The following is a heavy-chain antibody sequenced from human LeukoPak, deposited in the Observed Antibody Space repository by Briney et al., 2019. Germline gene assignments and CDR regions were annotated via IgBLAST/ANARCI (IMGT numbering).Heavy chain of an antibody. CDR2: IYYSGSP. J-gene: IGHJ6*02. CDR3: ARAFRVAVAGTRKLGYYYYGMDV. V-gene: IGHV4-59*01. D-gene: IGHD6-19*01. CDR1: GGSISSYY. Sequence: SETLSLTCTVSGGSISSYYWSWIRQPPGKGLEWIGFIYYSGSPNYNPSLKSRVTISIDTSKNQFSLKLSSVTAADAAVYYCARAFRVAVAGTRKLGYYYYGMDVWGQGTTVTVSS.